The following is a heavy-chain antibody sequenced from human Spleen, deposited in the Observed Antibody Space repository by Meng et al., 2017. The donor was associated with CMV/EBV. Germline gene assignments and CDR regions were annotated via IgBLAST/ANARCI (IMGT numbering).Heavy chain of an antibody. CDR3: AKDTGSRGGYTLDV. CDR1: GFTFDDYT. CDR2: ISWNSGSI. D-gene: IGHD5-24*01. J-gene: IGHJ6*02. V-gene: IGHV3-9*03. Sequence: SLKISCAASGFTFDDYTMHWVRQAPGKGLEWVSGISWNSGSIGYGDSVKGRFTISRDNAKNSLYLQMNSLRAEDMGVYYCAKDTGSRGGYTLDVWGQGTTVTVSS.